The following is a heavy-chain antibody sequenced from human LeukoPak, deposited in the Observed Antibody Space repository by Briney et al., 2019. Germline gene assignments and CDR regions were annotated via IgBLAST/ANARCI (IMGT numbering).Heavy chain of an antibody. V-gene: IGHV3-23*01. Sequence: GGSLRLSCAASGFTFSSYAMSWVRQAPGKGLEWVSAISGSGGSTYYADSVKGRFTISRDNSKNTLYLQMNSLRAEDTAVYYRAKGVSHYGDYESWFDPWGQGTLVTVSS. CDR3: AKGVSHYGDYESWFDP. J-gene: IGHJ5*02. CDR1: GFTFSSYA. D-gene: IGHD4-17*01. CDR2: ISGSGGST.